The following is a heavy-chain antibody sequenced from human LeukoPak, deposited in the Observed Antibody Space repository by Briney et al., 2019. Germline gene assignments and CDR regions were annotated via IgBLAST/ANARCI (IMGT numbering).Heavy chain of an antibody. CDR1: GFTFSSYA. V-gene: IGHV3-23*01. D-gene: IGHD6-6*01. CDR2: ISGSGGST. CDR3: APSSGAPAAGAPFDY. Sequence: PGGSLRLSCAASGFTFSSYAMSLVRQAPGKGLEWVSAISGSGGSTYYADSVKGRFTISRDNSKNTLYLQMNSLRAEDTAVYYCAPSSGAPAAGAPFDYWGQGTLVTVSS. J-gene: IGHJ4*02.